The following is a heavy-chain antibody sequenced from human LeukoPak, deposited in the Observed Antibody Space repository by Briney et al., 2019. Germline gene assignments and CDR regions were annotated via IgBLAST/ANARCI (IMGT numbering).Heavy chain of an antibody. D-gene: IGHD2-2*01. CDR3: ARESYCSSTSCYDWFDP. Sequence: SVKVSCKASGGTFSSYAISWVRQAPGQGLEWMGGIIPIFGTANYAQKFQGRVTITTDESTSTAYMELSSLRSEDTAVYYCARESYCSSTSCYDWFDPWGQGTLVTVSS. CDR2: IIPIFGTA. J-gene: IGHJ5*02. V-gene: IGHV1-69*05. CDR1: GGTFSSYA.